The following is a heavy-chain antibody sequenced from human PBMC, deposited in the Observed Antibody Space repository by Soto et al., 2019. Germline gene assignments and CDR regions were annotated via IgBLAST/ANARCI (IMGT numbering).Heavy chain of an antibody. V-gene: IGHV1-2*04. CDR2: INPNSGGT. Sequence: ASVKVSCKASGYTFTGYYMDWVRQAPGQGLEWMGWINPNSGGTNYAQKFQGWVTMTRDTSISTAYMELSRLRSDDTAVYYCARGVRYGGNYYYYYGMDVWGQGTTVTVSS. CDR3: ARGVRYGGNYYYYYGMDV. J-gene: IGHJ6*02. D-gene: IGHD2-15*01. CDR1: GYTFTGYY.